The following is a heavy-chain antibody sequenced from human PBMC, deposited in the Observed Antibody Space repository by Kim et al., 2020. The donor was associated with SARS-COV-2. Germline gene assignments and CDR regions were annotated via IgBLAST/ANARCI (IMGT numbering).Heavy chain of an antibody. CDR1: GGSFSGYY. V-gene: IGHV4-34*01. D-gene: IGHD3-10*01. Sequence: SETLSLTCAVYGGSFSGYYWSWIRQPPGKGLEWIGEINHSGSTNYNPSLKSRVTISVDTSKNQFSLKLSSVTAADTAVYYCARFRGVYYYGSGSPKPYYYYGMDVWGQGTTVTVSS. J-gene: IGHJ6*02. CDR2: INHSGST. CDR3: ARFRGVYYYGSGSPKPYYYYGMDV.